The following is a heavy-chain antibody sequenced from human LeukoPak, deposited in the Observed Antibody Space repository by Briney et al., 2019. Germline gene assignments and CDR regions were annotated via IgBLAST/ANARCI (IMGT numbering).Heavy chain of an antibody. CDR3: AVVRDDHFDY. CDR2: IYYSGST. D-gene: IGHD3-22*01. CDR1: GGSISSSSYY. J-gene: IGHJ4*02. V-gene: IGHV4-39*07. Sequence: PSETLSLTCTVSGGSISSSSYYWGWIRQPPGKGLEWIGSIYYSGSTYYNPSLKSRVTISVDTSKNQFSLKLSSVTAADTAVYYCAVVRDDHFDYWGQGTLVTVSS.